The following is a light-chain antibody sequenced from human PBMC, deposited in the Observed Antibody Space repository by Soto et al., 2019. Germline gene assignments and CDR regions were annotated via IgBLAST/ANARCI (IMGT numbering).Light chain of an antibody. Sequence: QSALTQPASVSGSPGLSITISCTGTSSDVGGYNYVSWCQQHPGKAPKLMIYDVSNRPSGVSNRFSGSKSGNTASLTISGLQAEDEADYYCSSYTSSSTLVVFGGGTKLTVL. J-gene: IGLJ2*01. V-gene: IGLV2-14*01. CDR1: SSDVGGYNY. CDR2: DVS. CDR3: SSYTSSSTLVV.